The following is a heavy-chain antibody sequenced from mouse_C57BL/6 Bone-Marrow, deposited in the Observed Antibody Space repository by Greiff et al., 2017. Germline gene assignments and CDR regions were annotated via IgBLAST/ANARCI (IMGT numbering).Heavy chain of an antibody. V-gene: IGHV2-9*01. CDR3: AKHSYAPKAGNYAMDY. Sequence: VQLQQSGPGLVAPSQSLSITCTVSGFSLTSYGVDWVRQPPGKGLEWLGVIWGGGSTNYNSALMSRLSISKDNSKSQVFLKMNSLQTDDTAMYYCAKHSYAPKAGNYAMDYWGQGTSVTVSS. D-gene: IGHD3-3*01. CDR1: GFSLTSYG. J-gene: IGHJ4*01. CDR2: IWGGGST.